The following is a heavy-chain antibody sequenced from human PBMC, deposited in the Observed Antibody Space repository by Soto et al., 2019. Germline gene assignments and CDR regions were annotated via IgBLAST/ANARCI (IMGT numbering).Heavy chain of an antibody. V-gene: IGHV4-39*01. D-gene: IGHD4-17*01. Sequence: SETLSLTCAVSGGSVSSSSYYWGWISQPPGKGLEWIGSIYYSGSTYYNPSLKSRVTISVDTSKNQFSLKLSSVTAADTAVYYCARHPHLMTTVTHYYFDYWGQGTLVTVSS. J-gene: IGHJ4*02. CDR1: GGSVSSSSYY. CDR2: IYYSGST. CDR3: ARHPHLMTTVTHYYFDY.